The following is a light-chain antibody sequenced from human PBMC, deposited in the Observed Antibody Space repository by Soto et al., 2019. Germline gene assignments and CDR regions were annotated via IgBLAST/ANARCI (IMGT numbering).Light chain of an antibody. CDR3: QTWGAGNVV. V-gene: IGLV4-69*01. J-gene: IGLJ2*01. CDR1: RGHSSYA. Sequence: QSVLTQSPSASASLGASVKLTCTLSRGHSSYAIAWHQQQPEKGPRYLMKLNSDGSHSKGDGIPDRFSGSSSGAERYLTISSLQYEDEADYYCQTWGAGNVVFGGGTKLTVL. CDR2: LNSDGSH.